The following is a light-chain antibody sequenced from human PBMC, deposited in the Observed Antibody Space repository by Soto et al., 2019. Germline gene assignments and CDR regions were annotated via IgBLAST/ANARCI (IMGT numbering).Light chain of an antibody. CDR2: AAS. CDR3: QQYYSFPRT. Sequence: DIQMTQSPSTLSASVGDRVTITCLASQSISSYLNWYQQKPVKAPKLLIYAASTLQSGVPSRFSGSGSGTDFTLTISCLQSEDFATYYCQQYYSFPRTFGQGTKVDIK. CDR1: QSISSY. J-gene: IGKJ1*01. V-gene: IGKV1-39*01.